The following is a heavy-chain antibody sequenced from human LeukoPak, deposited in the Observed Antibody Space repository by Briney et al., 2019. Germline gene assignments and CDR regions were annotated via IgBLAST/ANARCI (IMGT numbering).Heavy chain of an antibody. CDR1: GFTFSSYS. D-gene: IGHD6-13*01. V-gene: IGHV3-48*04. J-gene: IGHJ4*02. CDR3: ARGGYSSSWSSFDY. CDR2: ISSSSSTI. Sequence: PGGSLRLSCAASGFTFSSYSMNWVRQAPGKGLEWVAYISSSSSTIYYADSVKGRLTISRDNAKNSLYLQMNSLRAEDTAVYYCARGGYSSSWSSFDYWGQGTLVTVSS.